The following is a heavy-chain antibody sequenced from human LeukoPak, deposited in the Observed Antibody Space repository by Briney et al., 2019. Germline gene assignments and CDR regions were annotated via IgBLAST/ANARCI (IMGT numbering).Heavy chain of an antibody. CDR1: GYSFTSYW. D-gene: IGHD3-3*01. Sequence: GESLKISCQGSGYSFTSYWIGWVRQMPGKGLEWMGIIYPGDSDTRYSPSFQGQVTISADKSISTAYLQWSSLKASDTAMYYCARHYADFWSGYYYWGQGTLVTVSS. V-gene: IGHV5-51*01. CDR2: IYPGDSDT. CDR3: ARHYADFWSGYYY. J-gene: IGHJ4*02.